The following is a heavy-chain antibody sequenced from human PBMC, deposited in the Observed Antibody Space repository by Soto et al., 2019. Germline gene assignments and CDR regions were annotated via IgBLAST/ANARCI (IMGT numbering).Heavy chain of an antibody. CDR3: ARGNDWKSSTFDI. Sequence: QVQLQESGPGLVKPSETLSLTCTVAGGSLTDHYWNWFRQSPGRGLQWIGYVYYSGATRYNPSLTSRVTMTVDTSKNQFSLKLRSATAADTAVYFCARGNDWKSSTFDIWGQGTRVSVSS. D-gene: IGHD2-21*01. CDR2: VYYSGAT. V-gene: IGHV4-59*11. CDR1: GGSLTDHY. J-gene: IGHJ3*02.